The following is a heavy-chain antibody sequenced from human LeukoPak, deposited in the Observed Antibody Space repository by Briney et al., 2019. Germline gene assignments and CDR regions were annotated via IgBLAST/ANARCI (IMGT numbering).Heavy chain of an antibody. D-gene: IGHD3-22*01. CDR2: TSYDAKSN. V-gene: IGHV3-30*03. CDR3: ARDLDYYDSSGYYGHFDY. Sequence: PGGSLRLSCAASGFTFSSYGMHWVRQVPGKGLEWVAVTSYDAKSNYHVDSVKGRFTISRDNSKNTLYLQMDSLRAEDTAVYYCARDLDYYDSSGYYGHFDYWGQGILVTVSS. CDR1: GFTFSSYG. J-gene: IGHJ4*02.